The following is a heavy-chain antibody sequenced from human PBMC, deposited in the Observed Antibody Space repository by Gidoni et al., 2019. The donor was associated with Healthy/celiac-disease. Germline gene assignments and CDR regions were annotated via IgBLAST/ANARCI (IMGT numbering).Heavy chain of an antibody. V-gene: IGHV4-59*01. CDR2: IYYSGST. CDR1: GGSISSYY. Sequence: QVQLQESGPGLVKPSETLSLTCTVSGGSISSYYWSWIRQPPGKGLEWIGYIYYSGSTNYNPSLKSRVTISVDTSKNQFSLKLSSVTAADTAVYYCARDITYYDFWSGYYIGGWFDPWGQGTLVTVSS. CDR3: ARDITYYDFWSGYYIGGWFDP. D-gene: IGHD3-3*01. J-gene: IGHJ5*02.